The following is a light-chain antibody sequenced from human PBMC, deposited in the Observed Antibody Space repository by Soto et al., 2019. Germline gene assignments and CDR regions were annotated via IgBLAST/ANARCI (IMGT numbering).Light chain of an antibody. V-gene: IGKV1-9*01. CDR3: QQLNIC. J-gene: IGKJ3*01. Sequence: DIQLTQYRSFLSASVGDRVTITCRARQGISSYLAWYQQKPGKAPKLLIYAASTLQSGVPSRFSGSGSGTEFTLTISSLQPEDIATYYCQQLNICFGPGTKVDIK. CDR1: QGISSY. CDR2: AAS.